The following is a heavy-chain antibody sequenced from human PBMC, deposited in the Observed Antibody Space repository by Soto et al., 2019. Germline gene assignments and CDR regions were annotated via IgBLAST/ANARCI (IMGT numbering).Heavy chain of an antibody. Sequence: SETLSLTCTVSGGSISSYYWSWIRQPPGKGLEWIGYIYYSGSTNYNPSLKSRVTISVDTSKNQFSLKLSSVTAADTAVYYCARDRGYYGSGSYSTSPYYYGMDVWGQGTTVTVSS. D-gene: IGHD3-10*01. CDR2: IYYSGST. V-gene: IGHV4-59*01. CDR1: GGSISSYY. J-gene: IGHJ6*02. CDR3: ARDRGYYGSGSYSTSPYYYGMDV.